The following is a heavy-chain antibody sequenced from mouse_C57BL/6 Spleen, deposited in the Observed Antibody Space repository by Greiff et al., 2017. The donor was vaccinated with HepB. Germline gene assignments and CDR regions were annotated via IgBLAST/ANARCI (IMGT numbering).Heavy chain of an antibody. V-gene: IGHV1-82*01. J-gene: IGHJ4*01. CDR2: IYPGDGDT. D-gene: IGHD1-1*01. Sequence: VQLQQSGPELVKPGASVKISCKASGYAFSSSWMNWVKQRPGKGLEWIGRIYPGDGDTNYNGKFKGKATLTADKSSSTAYMQLSSLTSEDSAVYFCAREDYYGSSFNYYAMDYWGQGTSVTVSS. CDR1: GYAFSSSW. CDR3: AREDYYGSSFNYYAMDY.